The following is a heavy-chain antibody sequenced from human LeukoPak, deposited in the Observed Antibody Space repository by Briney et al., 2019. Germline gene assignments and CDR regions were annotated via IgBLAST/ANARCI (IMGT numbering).Heavy chain of an antibody. CDR2: IIPILGIA. Sequence: ASVKVSCKASGGTFISYAISWVRQAPGQGLEWMGRIIPILGIANYAQKFQGRVTITADKSTSTAYMELSSLRSEDTAVYYCARGPYYYDSSGYYYLSPFDYWGQGTLVTVSS. CDR3: ARGPYYYDSSGYYYLSPFDY. J-gene: IGHJ4*02. D-gene: IGHD3-22*01. V-gene: IGHV1-69*04. CDR1: GGTFISYA.